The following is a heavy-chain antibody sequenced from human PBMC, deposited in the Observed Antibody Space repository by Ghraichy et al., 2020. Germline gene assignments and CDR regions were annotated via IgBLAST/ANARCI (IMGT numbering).Heavy chain of an antibody. CDR1: GGSISSYY. V-gene: IGHV4-4*09. D-gene: IGHD1-26*01. CDR3: VRGAGWGGRPFDY. Sequence: SETLSLTCTVSGGSISSYYWSWIRQPPGKGLEWIGYIYTSGSTNYNPSLKSRVTISVDTSKNQFSLKLSSVTAADTAVSYCVRGAGWGGRPFDYWGQGTLVTVSS. J-gene: IGHJ4*02. CDR2: IYTSGST.